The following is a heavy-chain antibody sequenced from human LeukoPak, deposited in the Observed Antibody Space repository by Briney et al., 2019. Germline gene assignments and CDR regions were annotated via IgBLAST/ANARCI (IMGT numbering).Heavy chain of an antibody. V-gene: IGHV3-23*01. CDR1: GFTFSSHS. CDR2: ISPSGDST. J-gene: IGHJ4*02. CDR3: ARRLLSGGVTDFFDY. D-gene: IGHD2-8*02. Sequence: GGSLRLSCAASGFTFSSHSMSWVRQAPGEGLERVSAISPSGDSTTYPDSVKGRFTISRDNSKNMLYLQMNSLTAEDTAIYYCARRLLSGGVTDFFDYWGRGSLVTVAS.